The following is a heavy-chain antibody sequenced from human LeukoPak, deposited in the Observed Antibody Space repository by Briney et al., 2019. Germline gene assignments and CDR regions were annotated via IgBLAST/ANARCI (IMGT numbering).Heavy chain of an antibody. J-gene: IGHJ3*02. CDR1: GFTFSSYS. V-gene: IGHV3-21*01. CDR2: ISSSSSYI. Sequence: GGSLRLSCAASGFTFSSYSMNWVRQAPGKGLEWASSISSSSSYIYYADSVKGRFTISRDNAKNSLYLQMNSLRAEDTAVYYCAREGGEAIDAFDIWGQGTMVTVSS. CDR3: AREGGEAIDAFDI. D-gene: IGHD2-2*01.